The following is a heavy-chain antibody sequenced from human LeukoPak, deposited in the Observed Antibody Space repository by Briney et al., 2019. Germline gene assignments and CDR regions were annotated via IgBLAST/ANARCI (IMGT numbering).Heavy chain of an antibody. J-gene: IGHJ4*02. CDR3: ARDTGIAAAGTADY. CDR2: IWYDGSNK. CDR1: GFTFSSYG. D-gene: IGHD6-13*01. V-gene: IGHV3-33*01. Sequence: PGRSLRLSCAAPGFTFSSYGMHWVRQAPGKGLEWVAVIWYDGSNKYYADSVKGRFTISRDNSKNTLYLQMNSLRAEDTAVYYCARDTGIAAAGTADYWGQGTLVTVSS.